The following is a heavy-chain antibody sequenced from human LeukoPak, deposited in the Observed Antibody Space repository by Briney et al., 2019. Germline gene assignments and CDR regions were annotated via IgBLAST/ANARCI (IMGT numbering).Heavy chain of an antibody. J-gene: IGHJ4*02. CDR1: GYTFTSYG. CDR2: ISAYNGNT. CDR3: ARDSGPTLKKYQLLGVFDY. D-gene: IGHD2-2*01. Sequence: ASVKVSCKASGYTFTSYGISWVRQAPGQGLEWMGWISAYNGNTNYAQKLQGRVTMTTDTSTSTAYMELSSLRSEDTAVYYCARDSGPTLKKYQLLGVFDYWGQGTLVTVSS. V-gene: IGHV1-18*01.